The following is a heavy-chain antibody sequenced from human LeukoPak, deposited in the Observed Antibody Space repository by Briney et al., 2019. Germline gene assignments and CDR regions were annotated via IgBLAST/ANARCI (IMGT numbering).Heavy chain of an antibody. CDR1: GFTFSSYG. Sequence: GGSLRLSCAASGFTFSSYGMHWVRQAPGKGLEWVSSISGSGDSTFYADSVKGRFSISRDNSKNTLYLQVNGLRTEDTAVYYCAKDRLLNCRGDCYIFDYWGQGTVVTVSS. CDR3: AKDRLLNCRGDCYIFDY. D-gene: IGHD2-21*02. CDR2: ISGSGDST. J-gene: IGHJ4*02. V-gene: IGHV3-23*01.